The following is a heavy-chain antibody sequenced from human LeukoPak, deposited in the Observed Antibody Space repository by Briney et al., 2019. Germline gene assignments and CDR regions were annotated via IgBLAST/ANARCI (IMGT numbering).Heavy chain of an antibody. D-gene: IGHD6-19*01. J-gene: IGHJ4*02. Sequence: PGGSLRLSCAASGFTFSSYAMSWVRQAPGKGLEWVSAISGSGGSTYYADSVKGRFTTSRDNSENALYLQMNSLRAEDTAVYYCAKGGSSGWYSDYWGRGTLVTVSS. CDR1: GFTFSSYA. V-gene: IGHV3-23*01. CDR3: AKGGSSGWYSDY. CDR2: ISGSGGST.